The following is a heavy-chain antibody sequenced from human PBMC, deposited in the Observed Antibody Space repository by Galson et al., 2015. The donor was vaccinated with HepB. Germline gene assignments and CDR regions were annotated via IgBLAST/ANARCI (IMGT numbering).Heavy chain of an antibody. Sequence: SLRLSCAASGFTFSSYWMSWVRQAPGKGLEWVANIKQDGSEKYYVDSVKGRFTISRDNAKNSLYLQMNSLRAEDTAVYYCARDPDSSSWYGVYYYYYGMDVWGQGTTVTVSS. CDR2: IKQDGSEK. V-gene: IGHV3-7*03. CDR3: ARDPDSSSWYGVYYYYYGMDV. D-gene: IGHD6-13*01. J-gene: IGHJ6*02. CDR1: GFTFSSYW.